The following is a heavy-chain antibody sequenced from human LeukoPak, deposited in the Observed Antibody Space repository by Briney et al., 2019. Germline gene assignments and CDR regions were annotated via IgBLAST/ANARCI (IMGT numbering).Heavy chain of an antibody. J-gene: IGHJ4*02. D-gene: IGHD5-18*01. CDR2: ISAYNGNT. CDR3: ARSRGFSSHRTPYDY. V-gene: IGHV1-18*01. Sequence: ASVKVSCKASGYTFTNYAMHWVRQAPGQGLEWMGWISAYNGNTNYAQKLQGRVTMTTDTSTSTAYMELRSLRSDDTAVYYCARSRGFSSHRTPYDYWGQGTLVTVSS. CDR1: GYTFTNYA.